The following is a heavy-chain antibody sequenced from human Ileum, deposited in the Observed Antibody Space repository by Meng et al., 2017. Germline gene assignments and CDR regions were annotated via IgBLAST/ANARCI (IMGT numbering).Heavy chain of an antibody. CDR3: AKATYGSGFYFDY. V-gene: IGHV3-43D*04. CDR1: GFTFDDYA. J-gene: IGHJ4*02. CDR2: ISWDGGIT. Sequence: GGSLRLSCAASGFTFDDYAMHWVRQAPGKGLEWVSLISWDGGITYYADSMEGRFTISRDNSKNSLYLQMNSLRPEDTALYYCAKATYGSGFYFDYWGQGTLVTVPQ. D-gene: IGHD3-10*01.